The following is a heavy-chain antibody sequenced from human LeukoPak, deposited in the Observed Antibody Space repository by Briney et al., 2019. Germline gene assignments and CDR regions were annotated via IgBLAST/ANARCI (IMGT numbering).Heavy chain of an antibody. CDR3: ARLFCSSFRCYAFDY. CDR1: GFTFSSYW. Sequence: GGSLRLSCAASGFTFSSYWMSWVRQAPGKGLEWVANIKLDGTEKFYVDSVKGRLTVSRDNAKNSLYLQMNSLRAEDTALYYCARLFCSSFRCYAFDYWGQGALVTVSS. CDR2: IKLDGTEK. D-gene: IGHD2-2*01. V-gene: IGHV3-7*03. J-gene: IGHJ4*02.